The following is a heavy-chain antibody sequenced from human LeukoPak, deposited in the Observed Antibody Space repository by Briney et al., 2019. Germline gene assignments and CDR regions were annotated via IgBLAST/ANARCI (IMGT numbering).Heavy chain of an antibody. CDR1: GFTFRSYG. CDR3: ARPAGDNLRYFDWLLY. CDR2: IWYDGSNK. J-gene: IGHJ4*02. V-gene: IGHV3-33*01. Sequence: GGSLRLSCAASGFTFRSYGMHWVRQAPGKGLEGGAVIWYDGSNKYYVDSVKGRFTISRDNSKNTLYPQMNSLRAEDTAVYYCARPAGDNLRYFDWLLYWGQGTLVTVSS. D-gene: IGHD3-9*01.